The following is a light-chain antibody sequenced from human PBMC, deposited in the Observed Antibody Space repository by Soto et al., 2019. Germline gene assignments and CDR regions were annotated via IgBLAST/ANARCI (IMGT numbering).Light chain of an antibody. V-gene: IGKV3-20*01. CDR1: QSVSSSY. CDR3: QQYGKT. Sequence: IVVTQSAGTLSLSTGERATLSCRASQSVSSSYLAWYQQKPGQAPRLLIYGASSRATGIPDRFSGSGSGTDFTLTISRLEPEDFAVYYCQQYGKTFGQRTKVDIK. CDR2: GAS. J-gene: IGKJ1*01.